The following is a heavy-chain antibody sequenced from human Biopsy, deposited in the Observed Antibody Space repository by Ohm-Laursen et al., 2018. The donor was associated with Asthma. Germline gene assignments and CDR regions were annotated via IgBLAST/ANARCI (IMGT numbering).Heavy chain of an antibody. V-gene: IGHV3-7*01. Sequence: SLRLSCAASGFTFGDYWMSWVRQVPGEGPEWVANIKHDGTEKNHVDSLKGRFTISRDNAKNSLYLQMNSLRAEDTAVYYCARTFHFWSPYHAEHYQLWGQGTLVTVSS. CDR1: GFTFGDYW. CDR3: ARTFHFWSPYHAEHYQL. D-gene: IGHD3-3*02. CDR2: IKHDGTEK. J-gene: IGHJ1*01.